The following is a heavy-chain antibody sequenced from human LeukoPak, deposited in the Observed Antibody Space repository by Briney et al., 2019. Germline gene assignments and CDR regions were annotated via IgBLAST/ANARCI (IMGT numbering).Heavy chain of an antibody. D-gene: IGHD3-10*01. CDR3: ARALRENTMVRGARYYFDY. V-gene: IGHV4-39*07. CDR2: IYYSGST. CDR1: GGSISSGSYY. J-gene: IGHJ4*02. Sequence: SQTLSLTCTVSGGSISSGSYYWSWIRQPAGKGLEWIGSIYYSGSTYYNPSLKSRVTISVDTSKNQFSLKLSSVTAADTAVYYCARALRENTMVRGARYYFDYWGQGTLVTVSS.